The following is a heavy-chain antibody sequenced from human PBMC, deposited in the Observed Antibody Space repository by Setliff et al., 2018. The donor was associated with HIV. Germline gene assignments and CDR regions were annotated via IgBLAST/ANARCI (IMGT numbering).Heavy chain of an antibody. CDR2: IYPGDSDT. J-gene: IGHJ4*02. V-gene: IGHV5-51*01. CDR1: GYSFTTYW. CDR3: ATSPLGYCSGGSCYQYFDY. D-gene: IGHD2-15*01. Sequence: PGESLKISCKGSGYSFTTYWIGRVRQMPGKGLEWMGIIYPGDSDTRYSPSFQGQVTISADKSISTAYLQWSSLKASDAAMYYCATSPLGYCSGGSCYQYFDYWGPGTLVTVSS.